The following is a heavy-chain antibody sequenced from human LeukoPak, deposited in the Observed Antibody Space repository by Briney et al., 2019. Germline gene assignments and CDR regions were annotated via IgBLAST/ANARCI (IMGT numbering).Heavy chain of an antibody. CDR2: ISASGGST. CDR3: TKALFGVPNTDLNCFDP. D-gene: IGHD2-2*02. Sequence: GGSLRLSCAASGFTFSNYAMNWVRQAPGKGLEWAAGISASGGSTFYADSVKGRFTISRDNSKNAQYLQMNSLRVEDMAVYYCTKALFGVPNTDLNCFDPWGQGTLVIVSS. CDR1: GFTFSNYA. J-gene: IGHJ5*02. V-gene: IGHV3-23*01.